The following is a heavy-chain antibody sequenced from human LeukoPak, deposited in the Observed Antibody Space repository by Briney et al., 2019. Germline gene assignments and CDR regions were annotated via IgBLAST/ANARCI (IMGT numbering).Heavy chain of an antibody. D-gene: IGHD3-16*01. V-gene: IGHV3-30*02. CDR3: ARDLLSLPHKYFDS. CDR2: IRYDGSQK. J-gene: IGHJ4*02. CDR1: GFSFSNYG. Sequence: PGGSLRLSCAASGFSFSNYGMHWVRQAPGKGLEWVAYIRYDGSQKYYGDSVKGRFTISRDNSKNTVYLQMNSPRDEDTAVYYCARDLLSLPHKYFDSWGQGTLVTVSS.